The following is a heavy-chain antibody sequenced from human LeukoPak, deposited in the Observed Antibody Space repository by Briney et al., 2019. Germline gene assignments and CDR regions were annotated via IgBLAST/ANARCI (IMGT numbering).Heavy chain of an antibody. Sequence: GASVKVSCKASGYTFTSYDINWVRQATGQGLEWMGWMNPNSGNTGYAQKFQGRVTITRNTSISTAYMELSSLRSEDTAVYYCARDRVDIVGALYYYYGMDVWGQGTTVTVSS. CDR3: ARDRVDIVGALYYYYGMDV. V-gene: IGHV1-8*03. CDR1: GYTFTSYD. J-gene: IGHJ6*02. D-gene: IGHD5-12*01. CDR2: MNPNSGNT.